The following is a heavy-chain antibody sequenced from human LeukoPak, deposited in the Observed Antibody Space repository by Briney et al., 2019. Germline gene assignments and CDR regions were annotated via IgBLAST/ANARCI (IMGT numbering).Heavy chain of an antibody. J-gene: IGHJ4*02. V-gene: IGHV4-39*07. D-gene: IGHD1-1*01. Sequence: PSETLSLTCTVSGGSISSSGYYWGWIRQPPGMGLEWIGSFSHNVGTYYNPSLKSRVTISVDRSKNQFSLKLSSVTAADTAVYYCARGDEGTGTPARNWGQGTLVTVSS. CDR3: ARGDEGTGTPARN. CDR2: FSHNVGT. CDR1: GGSISSSGYY.